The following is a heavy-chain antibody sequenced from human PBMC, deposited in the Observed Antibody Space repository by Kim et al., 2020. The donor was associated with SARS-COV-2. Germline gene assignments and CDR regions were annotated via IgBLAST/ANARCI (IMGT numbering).Heavy chain of an antibody. D-gene: IGHD2-21*02. Sequence: GESLKISCKGSGYSFTSYWIGWVRQMPGKGLEWMGIIYPGDSDTRYSPSFQGQVTISADKSISTAYLQWSSLKASDTAMYYCARHRSIGHTHIVVVTALSLDYWGQGTLVTVSS. J-gene: IGHJ4*02. CDR2: IYPGDSDT. CDR3: ARHRSIGHTHIVVVTALSLDY. V-gene: IGHV5-51*01. CDR1: GYSFTSYW.